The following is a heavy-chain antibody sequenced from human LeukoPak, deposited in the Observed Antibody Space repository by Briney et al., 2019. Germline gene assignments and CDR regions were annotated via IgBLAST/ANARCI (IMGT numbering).Heavy chain of an antibody. CDR3: ALGATGAFDI. V-gene: IGHV3-23*01. CDR1: GCTFSSYG. D-gene: IGHD1-26*01. Sequence: PGGSLRLSCAASGCTFSSYGMSWVRQAPGKGLEWVSAISGSGGSTYYADSVKGRFTISRDNSKNTLYLQMTSLRAEDTAVYYCALGATGAFDIWGQGTMVTVSS. CDR2: ISGSGGST. J-gene: IGHJ3*02.